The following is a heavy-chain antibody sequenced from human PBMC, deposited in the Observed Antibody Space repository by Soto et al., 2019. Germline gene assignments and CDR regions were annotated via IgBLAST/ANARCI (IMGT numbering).Heavy chain of an antibody. CDR2: MNPNSGNT. Sequence: ASVTVSCKASGYTFTSYDINWVRQATGQGLEWMGWMNPNSGNTGYAQKFQGRVTMTRNTSISTAYMELSSLRSEDTAVYYCYSYGSLAGPDYYYYYMDVWGKGTTVTVSS. V-gene: IGHV1-8*02. J-gene: IGHJ6*03. D-gene: IGHD5-18*01. CDR1: GYTFTSYD. CDR3: YSYGSLAGPDYYYYYMDV.